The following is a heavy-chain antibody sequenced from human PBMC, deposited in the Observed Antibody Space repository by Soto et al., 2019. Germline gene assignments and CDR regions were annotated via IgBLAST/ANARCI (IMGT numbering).Heavy chain of an antibody. CDR2: ISYDGSNK. D-gene: IGHD2-15*01. Sequence: QVQLVESGGGVVQPGRSLRLSCAASGFTFSSYAMHWVRQAPGKGLEWVAVISYDGSNKYYADSVKGRFTISRDNSKNTLYLQMNSLRAEDTAVYYCASLACSGGSCQGGFGYYYYGMDVWGQGTTVTVSS. CDR1: GFTFSSYA. J-gene: IGHJ6*02. CDR3: ASLACSGGSCQGGFGYYYYGMDV. V-gene: IGHV3-30-3*01.